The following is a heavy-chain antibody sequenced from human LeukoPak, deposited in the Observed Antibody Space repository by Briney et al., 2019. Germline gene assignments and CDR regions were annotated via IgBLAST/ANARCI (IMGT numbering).Heavy chain of an antibody. D-gene: IGHD1-1*01. J-gene: IGHJ4*02. V-gene: IGHV3-53*01. CDR3: ARGAEFDWNQFDY. CDR1: GFTVSSYY. Sequence: PGGSLSLSCAASGFTVSSYYMSWVRQAPGKGLEWVSVIYSGGSTHYADSVKGRFTISRDNSKNTLYLPMNSLRAEDTAVYYCARGAEFDWNQFDYWGQGTLVTVSS. CDR2: IYSGGST.